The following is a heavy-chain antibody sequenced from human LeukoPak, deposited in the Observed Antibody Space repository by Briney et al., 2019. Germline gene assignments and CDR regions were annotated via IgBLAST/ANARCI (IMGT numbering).Heavy chain of an antibody. CDR1: GFTFSTYG. D-gene: IGHD5-12*01. CDR3: AKDLDGHGAYEY. CDR2: IRNDGGDI. Sequence: GGSLRLSCAASGFTFSTYGMHWVRQAPGKGLEWVTYIRNDGGDIFDADSVKGRFTISRDNSKNTLYLQMNSLSAEDTALYYCAKDLDGHGAYEYWGQGTLVTVSS. V-gene: IGHV3-30*02. J-gene: IGHJ4*02.